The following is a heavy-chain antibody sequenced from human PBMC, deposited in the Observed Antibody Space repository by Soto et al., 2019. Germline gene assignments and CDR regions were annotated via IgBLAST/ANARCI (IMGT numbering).Heavy chain of an antibody. Sequence: LRLSCAASGFTVSSNYMSWVRQAPGKGLEWVSVIYSGGSTYYADSVKGRFTISRDNSKNTLYLQMNSLRAEDTAVYYCARDSAYCGGDCDLFVRYYYYGMDVWGQGTTVTVSS. CDR2: IYSGGST. J-gene: IGHJ6*02. D-gene: IGHD2-21*02. V-gene: IGHV3-53*01. CDR3: ARDSAYCGGDCDLFVRYYYYGMDV. CDR1: GFTVSSNY.